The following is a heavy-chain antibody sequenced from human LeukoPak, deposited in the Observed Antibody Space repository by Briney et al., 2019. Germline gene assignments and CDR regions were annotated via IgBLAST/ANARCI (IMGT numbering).Heavy chain of an antibody. CDR1: GFTFSSYG. J-gene: IGHJ4*02. CDR3: AKGGYCSGGSCRSYYFDY. D-gene: IGHD2-15*01. CDR2: ISGSGGST. Sequence: PGGSLRLSCAASGFTFSSYGMSWVRQAPGKGLEWVSSISGSGGSTYYADSVKGRFTISRDNSKNTLCLQMNSLRAEDTAVYYCAKGGYCSGGSCRSYYFDYWGQGTLVTVSS. V-gene: IGHV3-23*01.